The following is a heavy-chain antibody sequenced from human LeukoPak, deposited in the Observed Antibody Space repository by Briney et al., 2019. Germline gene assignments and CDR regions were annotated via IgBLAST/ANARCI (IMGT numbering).Heavy chain of an antibody. CDR2: ISAYNGNT. D-gene: IGHD6-19*01. Sequence: ASVKVSCKASGYTFTSYGISWVRQAPGQGLEWMGWISAYNGNTNYAQKLQGRVTMTTDTSTSTAYMELRSLRSDDTAVYYCARDESLEAIIAVAGIVHAFDIWGQGTMVTVSS. J-gene: IGHJ3*02. CDR1: GYTFTSYG. V-gene: IGHV1-18*01. CDR3: ARDESLEAIIAVAGIVHAFDI.